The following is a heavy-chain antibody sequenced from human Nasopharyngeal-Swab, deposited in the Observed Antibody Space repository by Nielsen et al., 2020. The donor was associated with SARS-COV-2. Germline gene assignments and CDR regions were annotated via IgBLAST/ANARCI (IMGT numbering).Heavy chain of an antibody. V-gene: IGHV4-59*13. CDR1: GGSISSYY. CDR3: ARLSYDFWSGYFDY. J-gene: IGHJ4*02. D-gene: IGHD3-3*01. Sequence: SETLSLTCTVSGGSISSYYWSWIRQPPGKGLEWIGYIYYSGSTNYNPSLKSPVTISVDTSKNQFSLKLSSVTAADTAVYYCARLSYDFWSGYFDYWGQGTLVTVSS. CDR2: IYYSGST.